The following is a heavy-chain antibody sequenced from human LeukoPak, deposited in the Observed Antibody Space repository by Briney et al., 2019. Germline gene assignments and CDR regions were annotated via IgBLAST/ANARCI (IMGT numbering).Heavy chain of an antibody. D-gene: IGHD4-23*01. Sequence: ASETLSLTCTVSGGSISSYYWSWIRQPPGKGLEWIGYIYYSGSTNYHPSLKSRVTISVDTSKNQFSLKLSSVTAADTAVYYCAREGGDYGGNSQFWYFDLWGRGTLVTVSS. V-gene: IGHV4-59*01. J-gene: IGHJ2*01. CDR1: GGSISSYY. CDR3: AREGGDYGGNSQFWYFDL. CDR2: IYYSGST.